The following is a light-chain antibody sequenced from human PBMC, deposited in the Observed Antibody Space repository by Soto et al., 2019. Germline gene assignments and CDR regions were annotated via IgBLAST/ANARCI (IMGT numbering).Light chain of an antibody. CDR2: GAS. CDR1: QSVGRN. Sequence: EIVMTQSPATLSVSPGERATLSCRASQSVGRNLAWYQQKPGQAPRLLIYGASTRATGFPARFSGSGSGTDFARTLSSRQSEDLGVYSCQQYNHWPPLTFGGGTKVEIK. CDR3: QQYNHWPPLT. V-gene: IGKV3-15*01. J-gene: IGKJ4*01.